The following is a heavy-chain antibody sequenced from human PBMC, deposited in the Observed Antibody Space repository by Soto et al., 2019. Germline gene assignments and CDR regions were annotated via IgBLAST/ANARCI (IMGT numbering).Heavy chain of an antibody. CDR1: GGTFSTYA. CDR2: IIPIFGTE. CDR3: ARDEMVVATGSRTWHYYYGMDV. V-gene: IGHV1-69*12. Sequence: QVQLVQSGAEVKKPGSSVKVSCKSSGGTFSTYAISWVRQAPGQGLEWMGGIIPIFGTENYAQKFQGRVTITEDESTTNGYMALISLRSEDTAVYYCARDEMVVATGSRTWHYYYGMDVWGQGTTVTVSS. D-gene: IGHD2-15*01. J-gene: IGHJ6*02.